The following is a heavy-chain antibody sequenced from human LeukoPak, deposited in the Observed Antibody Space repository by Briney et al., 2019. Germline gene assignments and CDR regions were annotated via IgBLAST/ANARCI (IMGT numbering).Heavy chain of an antibody. D-gene: IGHD3-16*01. V-gene: IGHV3-23*01. CDR1: GFTFSSYA. CDR2: ISGSGGST. Sequence: GGSLRLSCAASGFTFSSYAMSWVRQAPGKGLEWVSAISGSGGSTYYADSVKGRFTISRANSKNTLYLQMNSLRAEDTAVYYCAKGSLRRGDYYWGQGTLVTVSS. CDR3: AKGSLRRGDYY. J-gene: IGHJ4*02.